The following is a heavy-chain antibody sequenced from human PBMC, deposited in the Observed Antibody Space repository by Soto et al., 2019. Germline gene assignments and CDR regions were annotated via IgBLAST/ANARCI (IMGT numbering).Heavy chain of an antibody. V-gene: IGHV4-59*08. CDR3: ARIYRYYYYYYMDV. CDR1: GGSISSYY. Sequence: SETLSLTWTGSGGSISSYYWSWIRQPPGKGLEWIGYIYYSGSTNYNPSLKSRVTISVDTSKNQFSLKLSSVTAADTAVYYCARIYRYYYYYYMDVWGKGTTVTVSS. D-gene: IGHD4-4*01. J-gene: IGHJ6*03. CDR2: IYYSGST.